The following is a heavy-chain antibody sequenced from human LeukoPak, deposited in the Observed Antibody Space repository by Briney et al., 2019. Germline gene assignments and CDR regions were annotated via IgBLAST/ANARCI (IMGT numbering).Heavy chain of an antibody. Sequence: TGGPLRLACAASGFTFSEYYMSWSRQAPGKGLEWISYITSSSSDTNYADSVKGRFTISRDNAKKSLYLQMNSLRAEDTAVYYCARDYDILTVYFRGGFDYWGQGTLVTVSS. CDR1: GFTFSEYY. CDR2: ITSSSSDT. CDR3: ARDYDILTVYFRGGFDY. J-gene: IGHJ4*02. D-gene: IGHD3-9*01. V-gene: IGHV3-11*05.